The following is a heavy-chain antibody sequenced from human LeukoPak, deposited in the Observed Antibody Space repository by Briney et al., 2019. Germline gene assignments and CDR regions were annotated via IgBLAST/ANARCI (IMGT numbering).Heavy chain of an antibody. V-gene: IGHV3-30*02. CDR2: MQYDGINK. CDR1: GFPFSSFG. CDR3: ARDRGQLWLGLRY. J-gene: IGHJ4*02. Sequence: GSLRLSCAASGFPFSSFGMHWVRQSPGKGLEWVAFMQYDGINKYYADSVRGRFTISRDNSKNTHYLQMNSLRAEDTAVYYCARDRGQLWLGLRYWGQGTLVTVSS. D-gene: IGHD5-18*01.